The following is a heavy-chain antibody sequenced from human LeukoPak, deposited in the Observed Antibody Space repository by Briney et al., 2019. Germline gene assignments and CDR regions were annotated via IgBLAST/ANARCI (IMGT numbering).Heavy chain of an antibody. CDR2: INHSGST. CDR1: GGSFSGYY. D-gene: IGHD1-26*01. Sequence: PSETLSLTCAVYGGSFSGYYWSWIRQPPGKGLEWIGEINHSGSTNYNSSLKSRVTISVDTSKNQFSLKLSSVTAADTAVYYCARGVSGSYYGYWGQGTLVTVSS. V-gene: IGHV4-34*01. CDR3: ARGVSGSYYGY. J-gene: IGHJ4*02.